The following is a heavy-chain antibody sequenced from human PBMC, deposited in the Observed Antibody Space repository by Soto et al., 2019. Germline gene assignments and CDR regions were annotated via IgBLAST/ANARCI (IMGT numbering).Heavy chain of an antibody. CDR3: AAGHYTDGSGYGD. CDR1: GGSFNTYA. Sequence: QVQLVQSGGEVKRPGSSVKISCKASGGSFNTYAISWMRQAPGHGLEWMGTVIVVLATSNYAQRFQGRVTITADDSTSTVYMEIRNLRSEDTAVYFCAAGHYTDGSGYGDWGQGTLVTVSS. V-gene: IGHV1-69*11. CDR2: VIVVLATS. J-gene: IGHJ4*02. D-gene: IGHD3-22*01.